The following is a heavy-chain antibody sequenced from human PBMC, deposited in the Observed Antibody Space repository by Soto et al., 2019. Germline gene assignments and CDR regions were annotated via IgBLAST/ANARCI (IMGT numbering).Heavy chain of an antibody. D-gene: IGHD6-19*01. CDR3: ARERVESGIAVAGLGNYFDY. J-gene: IGHJ4*02. V-gene: IGHV3-53*01. CDR1: GFTVSSNY. CDR2: IYSGGST. Sequence: GGSLRLSCAASGFTVSSNYMSWVRQAPGKGLEWVSVIYSGGSTYYADSVKGRFTISRDNSKNTLYLQMNSLRAEDTAVYYCARERVESGIAVAGLGNYFDYWGQGTLVTVSS.